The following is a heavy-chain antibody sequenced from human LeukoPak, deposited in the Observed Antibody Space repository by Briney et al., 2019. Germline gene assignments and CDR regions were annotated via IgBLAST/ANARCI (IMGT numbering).Heavy chain of an antibody. D-gene: IGHD3-3*01. CDR2: IKQDGSEK. CDR1: GFTFGDYA. V-gene: IGHV3-7*01. Sequence: GGSLRLSCTASGFTFGDYAMSWVRQAPGKGLEWVANIKQDGSEKYYVDSVKGRFTISRDNAKNSLYLQMNSLRAEDTAVYYCARSYYDFWSGLDYWGQGTLVTVSS. CDR3: ARSYYDFWSGLDY. J-gene: IGHJ4*02.